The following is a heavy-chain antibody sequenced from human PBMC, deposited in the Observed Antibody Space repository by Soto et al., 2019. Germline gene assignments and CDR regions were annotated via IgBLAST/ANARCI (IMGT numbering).Heavy chain of an antibody. D-gene: IGHD1-26*01. CDR2: INPSGGST. Sequence: QVQLVQSGAEVKKPGASVKVSCKASGYTFTSYYMHWVRQAPGQGLEWMGIINPSGGSTNYAQKFQGRVTXXRXTXXSTVYMELSSLRSEDTAVYYCARGLAGGSYNWFDPGGQGTLVTVSS. J-gene: IGHJ5*02. V-gene: IGHV1-46*03. CDR3: ARGLAGGSYNWFDP. CDR1: GYTFTSYY.